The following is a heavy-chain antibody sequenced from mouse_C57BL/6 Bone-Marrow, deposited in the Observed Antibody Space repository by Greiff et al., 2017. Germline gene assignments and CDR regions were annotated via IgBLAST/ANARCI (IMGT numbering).Heavy chain of an antibody. J-gene: IGHJ3*01. CDR2: IWSGGST. V-gene: IGHV2-5*01. CDR3: AKVSVAY. Sequence: QVQLQQSGPGLVQPSQSLSITCTVSGFSLTSYGVHWVRQSPGKGLEWLGVIWSGGSTDYNEAFMSRLSITKDNSKSQVFFKMNSLQADDTAIYYCAKVSVAYWGQGTLVTVSA. CDR1: GFSLTSYG.